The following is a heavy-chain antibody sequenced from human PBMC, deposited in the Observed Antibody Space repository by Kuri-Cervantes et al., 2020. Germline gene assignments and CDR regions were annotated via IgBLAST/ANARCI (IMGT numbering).Heavy chain of an antibody. CDR3: ARGIVSGSYGEFDP. Sequence: GESLKISCAASGFTFSSYAMHWVRQAPGKGLEWVSSISSSSSTIYYADSVKGRFTISRDNAKNSLYLQMNSLRDEDTAVYYCARGIVSGSYGEFDPWGQGTLVTVSS. CDR1: GFTFSSYA. D-gene: IGHD1-26*01. J-gene: IGHJ5*02. CDR2: ISSSSSTI. V-gene: IGHV3-48*02.